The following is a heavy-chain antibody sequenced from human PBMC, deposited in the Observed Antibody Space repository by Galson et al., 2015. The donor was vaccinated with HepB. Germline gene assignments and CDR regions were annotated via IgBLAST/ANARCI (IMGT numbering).Heavy chain of an antibody. J-gene: IGHJ5*02. CDR2: IRTKANSYAT. Sequence: SLRLSCAASGFTFSGSAMHWVRQASGKGLEWVGRIRTKANSYATAYAASVKGRFTISRDDSKNTAYLQMNSLKTEDTAVYYCTRGDFWSAYEFDPWGQGTLVTVSS. CDR3: TRGDFWSAYEFDP. V-gene: IGHV3-73*01. D-gene: IGHD3-3*01. CDR1: GFTFSGSA.